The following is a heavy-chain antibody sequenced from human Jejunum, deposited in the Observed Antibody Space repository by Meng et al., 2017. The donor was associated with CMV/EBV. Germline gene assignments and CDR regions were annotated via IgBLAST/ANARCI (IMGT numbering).Heavy chain of an antibody. J-gene: IGHJ4*02. CDR2: IYGDGDK. D-gene: IGHD2-15*01. CDR3: ANSYCSRGTCYSFYY. V-gene: IGHV2-5*02. Sequence: QITLKESGPPLVKPTQPPPLTSTFSGFSLSTSGVGVGSIRQPPGKALEWLALIYGDGDKRYSPSLRSRLTITKDTSKNQVVLTMTNMDPVDTATYFCANSYCSRGTCYSFYYWGQGTLVTVSS. CDR1: GFSLSTSGVG.